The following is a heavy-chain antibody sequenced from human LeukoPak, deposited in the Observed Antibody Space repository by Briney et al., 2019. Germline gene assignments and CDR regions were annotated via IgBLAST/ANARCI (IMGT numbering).Heavy chain of an antibody. Sequence: PSQTLSLTCAVSGGSISSGGYSWSWIRQPPGKGLEWIGYIYHSGSTYYNPSLKSRVTISVDRSKNQFSLKLSSVTAADTAVYYCARGKLLWFGELSIDYWGQGTLVTVSS. CDR3: ARGKLLWFGELSIDY. CDR1: GGSISSGGYS. D-gene: IGHD3-10*01. J-gene: IGHJ4*02. CDR2: IYHSGST. V-gene: IGHV4-30-2*01.